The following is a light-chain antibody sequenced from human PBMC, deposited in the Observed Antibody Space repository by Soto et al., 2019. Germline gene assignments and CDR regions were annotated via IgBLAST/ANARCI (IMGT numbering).Light chain of an antibody. J-gene: IGLJ1*01. CDR3: GSFTSTSTQYV. Sequence: QSALTQPASVSGSPGQSITISCTGTSSDVGGYKYVSWYQQHPGKATKLMIFEVIYRPSGVANRFSGAKSGNRASLTISGLXAXXXXDYYCGSFTSTSTQYVFGTGTKLTV. CDR1: SSDVGGYKY. CDR2: EVI. V-gene: IGLV2-14*01.